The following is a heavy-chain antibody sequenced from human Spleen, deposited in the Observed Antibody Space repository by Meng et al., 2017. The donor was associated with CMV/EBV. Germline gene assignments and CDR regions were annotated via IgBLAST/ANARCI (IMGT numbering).Heavy chain of an antibody. V-gene: IGHV3-21*01. CDR3: ARDGLYCSGGSCLLDY. CDR2: ISSSSSYI. Sequence: GFTFSSYSMHWVRQAPGKGLEWVSSISSSSSYIYYADSVKGRFTISRDNAKNSLYLQMNSLRAEDTAVYYCARDGLYCSGGSCLLDYWGQGTLVTVSS. J-gene: IGHJ4*02. D-gene: IGHD2-15*01. CDR1: GFTFSSYS.